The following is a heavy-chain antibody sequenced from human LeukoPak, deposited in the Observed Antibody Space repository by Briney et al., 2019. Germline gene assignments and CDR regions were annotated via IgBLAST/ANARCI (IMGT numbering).Heavy chain of an antibody. CDR3: ARMWSYCYGSGSPNWFDP. V-gene: IGHV1-18*04. CDR2: ISAYNGNT. J-gene: IGHJ5*02. CDR1: GYTFTSYG. Sequence: ASVKVSCKASGYTFTSYGISWVRQAPGQGLEWMGWISAYNGNTNYAQKLQGRVTMTTDTSTSTAYMELRSLRSEDTAVYYCARMWSYCYGSGSPNWFDPWGQGTLVTVSS. D-gene: IGHD3-10*01.